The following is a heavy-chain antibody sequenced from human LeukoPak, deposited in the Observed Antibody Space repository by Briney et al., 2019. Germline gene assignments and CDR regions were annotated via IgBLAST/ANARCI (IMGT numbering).Heavy chain of an antibody. D-gene: IGHD3-10*01. V-gene: IGHV1-69*05. Sequence: ASVKVSCKASGRTFSSYAMSWVRQAPGQGLEWMGRIIPIFGTANYEQKFQGRVTITTDEFTSTAYMERSSLRSEDTAVYYCARGQGYYYGSGSYYTPYYFDYWGQGTLVTVSS. J-gene: IGHJ4*02. CDR1: GRTFSSYA. CDR3: ARGQGYYYGSGSYYTPYYFDY. CDR2: IIPIFGTA.